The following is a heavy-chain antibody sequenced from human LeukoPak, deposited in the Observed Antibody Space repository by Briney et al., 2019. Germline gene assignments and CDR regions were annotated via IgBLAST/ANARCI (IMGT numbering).Heavy chain of an antibody. D-gene: IGHD2-2*01. CDR2: IYHSGST. Sequence: PSETLSLTCAVSGGSISSSNWWSWVRQPPGKGLEWIGEIYHSGSTNYNPSLKSRVTLSVDKSKNQFSLKLSSVTAADTAVYYCARGPSSTSCCVYWPQGTLVTVSS. J-gene: IGHJ4*02. CDR3: ARGPSSTSCCVY. V-gene: IGHV4-4*02. CDR1: GGSISSSNW.